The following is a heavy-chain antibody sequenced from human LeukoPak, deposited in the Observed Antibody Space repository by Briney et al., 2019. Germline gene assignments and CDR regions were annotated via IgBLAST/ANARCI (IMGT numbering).Heavy chain of an antibody. Sequence: SETLSLTCAVAGVSFKSYHWSWVRQPPGKGVGWIGEVNHSGKINDNPSLTGRLTISVDTTKSQSSLTLKCVTASDAPVYFCATTGGSDGNSGYWGQGTLVTVSS. CDR3: ATTGGSDGNSGY. CDR2: VNHSGKI. D-gene: IGHD2-15*01. CDR1: GVSFKSYH. V-gene: IGHV4-34*01. J-gene: IGHJ4*02.